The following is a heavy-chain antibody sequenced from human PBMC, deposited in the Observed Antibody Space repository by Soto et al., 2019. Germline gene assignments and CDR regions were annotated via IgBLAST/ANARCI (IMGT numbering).Heavy chain of an antibody. CDR1: GVTFKDYG. V-gene: IGHV3-30*03. J-gene: IGHJ2*01. CDR3: ARDGWGSNWYCDI. D-gene: IGHD3-16*01. CDR2: ISYDGKQT. Sequence: PVGSLRLSCGAPGVTFKDYGMHWVRQAPGKGLEWVAVISYDGKQTYYADSVKGRFTISKDKSKRTLFLQVNSLRVDDTAVYYCARDGWGSNWYCDIWGRGNLVTVSS.